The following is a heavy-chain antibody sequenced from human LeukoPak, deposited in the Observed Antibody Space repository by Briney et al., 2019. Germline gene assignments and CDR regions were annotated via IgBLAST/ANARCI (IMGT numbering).Heavy chain of an antibody. D-gene: IGHD2-15*01. V-gene: IGHV1-2*02. CDR1: GYTFTGYY. CDR2: INPNSGGT. CDR3: ARAGYCSGGSCYSPLDY. Sequence: ASVKVSCKASGYTFTGYYMHWVRQAPGQGPEWMGWINPNSGGTNYAQKFQGRVTMTRDTSISTAYMELSRLRSDDTAVYYCARAGYCSGGSCYSPLDYWGQGTLVTVSS. J-gene: IGHJ4*02.